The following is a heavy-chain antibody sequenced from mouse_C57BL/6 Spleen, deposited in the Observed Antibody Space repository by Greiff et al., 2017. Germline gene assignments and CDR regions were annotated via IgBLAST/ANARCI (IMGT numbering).Heavy chain of an antibody. J-gene: IGHJ3*01. V-gene: IGHV1-52*01. D-gene: IGHD2-1*01. CDR3: ARNYYGNFGGFAY. CDR1: GYTFTSYW. Sequence: VQLQQPGAELVRPGSSVKLSCKASGYTFTSYWMHWVKQRPIQGLEWIGNIDPSDSETHYNQKFKDKATLTVDKSSSTAYMQLSSPTSEDSAVYYCARNYYGNFGGFAYWGQGTLVTVSA. CDR2: IDPSDSET.